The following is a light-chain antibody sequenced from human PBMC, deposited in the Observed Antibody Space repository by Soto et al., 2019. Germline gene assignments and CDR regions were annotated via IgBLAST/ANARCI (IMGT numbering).Light chain of an antibody. V-gene: IGLV1-40*01. CDR3: QSYDSSLSGWG. CDR2: GNN. CDR1: SSNIGAAYD. J-gene: IGLJ3*02. Sequence: QSVLTQPPSVSGAPGQKVTISCTRSSSNIGAAYDVHWYQHLPVTAPKLLIYGNNNRPSGFPDRFSGSKSGTSASLAITGLQAEDEADYYCQSYDSSLSGWGFGGGTKGTV.